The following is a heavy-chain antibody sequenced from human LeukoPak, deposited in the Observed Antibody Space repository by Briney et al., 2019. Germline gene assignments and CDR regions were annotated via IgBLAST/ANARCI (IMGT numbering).Heavy chain of an antibody. CDR1: GFTFSNYW. CDR3: ARDPQNWGYYADY. J-gene: IGHJ4*02. Sequence: QPGGSLRLSCAASGFTFSNYWMHWVRQAPGKGLVWVSRINSVGSSTNYADSVKGRFTISRDNAKNTLYLQMNSLRAEDTAVYYCARDPQNWGYYADYWGQGTLVTVSS. D-gene: IGHD3-16*01. V-gene: IGHV3-74*01. CDR2: INSVGSST.